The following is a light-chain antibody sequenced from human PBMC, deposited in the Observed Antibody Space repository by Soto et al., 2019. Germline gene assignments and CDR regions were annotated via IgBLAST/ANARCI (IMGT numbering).Light chain of an antibody. Sequence: EIVLTQSPATVSLSPGERASLSCGASQGITSSFLAWYQQKPGQAPRLLIYGASSRATGIPDRFSGTGSETDFTLTINRREPEDFAVYDCQQYENSPITFGQGTRLEIK. J-gene: IGKJ5*01. CDR3: QQYENSPIT. V-gene: IGKV3-20*01. CDR2: GAS. CDR1: QGITSSF.